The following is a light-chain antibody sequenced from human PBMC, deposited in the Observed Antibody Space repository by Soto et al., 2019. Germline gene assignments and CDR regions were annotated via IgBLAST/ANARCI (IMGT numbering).Light chain of an antibody. CDR2: AAT. CDR1: QGISSW. V-gene: IGKV1D-12*01. Sequence: DIQMTQSPSSVSASVGDRVTITCRASQGISSWLAWYQQKPGKGPKLLINAATTLQSGVPSRFSGTGYGTEFTLTINSLQPEDFATYLCQQGNSFPVTFGGGTKVEIK. CDR3: QQGNSFPVT. J-gene: IGKJ4*01.